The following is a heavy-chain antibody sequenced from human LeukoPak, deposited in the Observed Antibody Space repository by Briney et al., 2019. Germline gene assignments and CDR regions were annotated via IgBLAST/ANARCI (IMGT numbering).Heavy chain of an antibody. V-gene: IGHV1-69*04. Sequence: ASVKVSCKASGGTFSSYAISWVRQAPGQGLEWMGRIIPILGIANYAQKSQGRVTITADKSTSTAYMELSSLRSEDTAVYYCASVGLGFDYWGQGTLVTVSS. CDR1: GGTFSSYA. J-gene: IGHJ4*02. CDR3: ASVGLGFDY. D-gene: IGHD3/OR15-3a*01. CDR2: IIPILGIA.